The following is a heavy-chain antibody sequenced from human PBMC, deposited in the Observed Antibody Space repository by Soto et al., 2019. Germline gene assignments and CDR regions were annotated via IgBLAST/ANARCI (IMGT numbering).Heavy chain of an antibody. V-gene: IGHV2-5*02. CDR2: IYWDDDK. Sequence: SGPTLVNPTQTLTLTCTFSGFSLSTSGVGVGWIRQPPGKALEWLAFIYWDDDKRYNPSLRSRLSITMDTSRQQVARTMTNMEPMDTATYFCAHGASLQGNCDGRYFNSRRKGSMVTVSS. CDR3: AHGASLQGNCDGRYFNS. D-gene: IGHD1-1*01. CDR1: GFSLSTSGVG. J-gene: IGHJ4*02.